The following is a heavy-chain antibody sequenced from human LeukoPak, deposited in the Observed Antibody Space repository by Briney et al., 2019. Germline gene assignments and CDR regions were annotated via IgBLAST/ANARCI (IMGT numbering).Heavy chain of an antibody. V-gene: IGHV1-8*01. D-gene: IGHD3-10*01. J-gene: IGHJ5*02. CDR3: ARDGEGGDNWFDP. CDR2: MNPNSGNT. Sequence: GSVKVSCKASGYTFTRYDINWVRQATGQRLEWMGWMNPNSGNTGYAHKFQGRVTMTRNTSISTAYMELSRLRSEDTAVYYCARDGEGGDNWFDPWGQGTLVTVSS. CDR1: GYTFTRYD.